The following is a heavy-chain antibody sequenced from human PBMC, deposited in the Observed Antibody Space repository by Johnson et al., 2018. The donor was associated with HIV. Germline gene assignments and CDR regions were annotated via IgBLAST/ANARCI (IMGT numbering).Heavy chain of an antibody. V-gene: IGHV3-30-3*01. J-gene: IGHJ3*02. CDR3: ARAYNDAFDI. D-gene: IGHD5-24*01. CDR2: ISYDGSNK. Sequence: QVQLVESGGGVVQPGRSLRLSCAASGFTFNSYAMHWVRQAPGRGLEWVAVISYDGSNKYYADTVKGRFTISRDNSTHTLYLQLNRLRAEDTAVFYCARAYNDAFDIWGQGTMVTVSS. CDR1: GFTFNSYA.